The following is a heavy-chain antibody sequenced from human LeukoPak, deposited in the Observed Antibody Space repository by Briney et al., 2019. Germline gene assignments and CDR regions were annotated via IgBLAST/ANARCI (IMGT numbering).Heavy chain of an antibody. CDR1: GGSISSYD. CDR2: IHYSGST. V-gene: IGHV4-59*12. CDR3: ARGGFPDPCVP. J-gene: IGHJ5*02. Sequence: SGTLSLTCTVSGGSISSYDWSWIRQPPGKGLEWIGYIHYSGSTNYNPSLKSRVSISVTSKTQVSLKLGSGAAGETAVYYRARGGFPDPCVPWGQGTLVTVSP. D-gene: IGHD1-14*01.